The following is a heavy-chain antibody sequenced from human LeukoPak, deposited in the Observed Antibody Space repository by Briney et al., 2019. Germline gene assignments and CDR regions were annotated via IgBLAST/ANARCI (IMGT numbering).Heavy chain of an antibody. CDR1: GGSISSGSYY. J-gene: IGHJ4*02. CDR3: ARGPSDY. CDR2: IYTSGST. Sequence: SETLSLTCTVSGGSISSGSYYWSWIRQPAGKGLEWIGRIYTSGSTNYNPSLKSRVTISVDTSKNQFSLKLSSVTAADTAVYYCARGPSDYWGQGTLVTVSS. V-gene: IGHV4-61*02.